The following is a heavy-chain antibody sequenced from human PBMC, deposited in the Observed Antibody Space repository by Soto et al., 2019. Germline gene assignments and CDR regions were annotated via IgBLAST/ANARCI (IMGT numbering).Heavy chain of an antibody. CDR2: IYHSGNT. CDR3: ARDVVGYCISSTCYWLDP. J-gene: IGHJ5*02. D-gene: IGHD2-2*03. CDR1: GDSISSSNW. V-gene: IGHV4-4*02. Sequence: SETRSLTCAVSGDSISSSNWWSWVRRPPGKGLEWIGGIYHSGNTNYNPSLKSRVTISVDKSKNQFSLKLSSVTAADTAVYYCARDVVGYCISSTCYWLDPWGQGTLVTVS.